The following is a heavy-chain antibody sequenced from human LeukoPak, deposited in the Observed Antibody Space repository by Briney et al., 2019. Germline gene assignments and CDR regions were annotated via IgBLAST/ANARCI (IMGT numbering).Heavy chain of an antibody. V-gene: IGHV3-48*03. D-gene: IGHD5-18*01. J-gene: IGHJ4*02. CDR3: ARDPEGYRY. Sequence: GGSLRLSCAASGFTFSSYEMNGVRQAPGKGLEWVSYISSSGSTIYYADSVKGRFTISRDNAKNSLYLQMNSLRAEDTAVYYCARDPEGYRYWGQGTLVTVSS. CDR1: GFTFSSYE. CDR2: ISSSGSTI.